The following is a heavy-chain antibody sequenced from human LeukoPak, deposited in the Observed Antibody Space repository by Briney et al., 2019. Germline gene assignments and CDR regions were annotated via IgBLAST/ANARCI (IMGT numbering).Heavy chain of an antibody. V-gene: IGHV7-4-1*02. D-gene: IGHD1-26*01. Sequence: ASVKVSCKASGCSFTSYDINWVRQAPGQGLEWMGWINTNTGNPTYVQGFTGRFVFSLDTSVSTAYLQINSLKAEDTAVYYCARDVRWEFFPFDYWGQGTLVTVSS. CDR1: GCSFTSYD. CDR3: ARDVRWEFFPFDY. CDR2: INTNTGNP. J-gene: IGHJ4*02.